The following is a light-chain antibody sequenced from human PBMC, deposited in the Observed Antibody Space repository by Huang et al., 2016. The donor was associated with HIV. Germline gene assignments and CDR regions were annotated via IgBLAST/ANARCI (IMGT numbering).Light chain of an antibody. Sequence: DIQMTQSPSSLSASVGDRVTITCRASQTINSYLHWYQQKPGKAPQLLIYAASNLQRGVPGRFSGGGSGTDFTLTISSLQPEDFATYYCQQTYSSPRTFGQGTKVDIK. V-gene: IGKV1-39*01. CDR3: QQTYSSPRT. CDR2: AAS. CDR1: QTINSY. J-gene: IGKJ1*01.